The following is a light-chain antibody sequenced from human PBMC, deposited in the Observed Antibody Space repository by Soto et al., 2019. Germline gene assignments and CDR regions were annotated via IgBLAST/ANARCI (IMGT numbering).Light chain of an antibody. Sequence: EIVLTQSPGALSLSPGERATLSCRASQSVSSGYLAWYQQKPGQAPRLLIFATSRRATGIPDRFSGSGSGTDFTLTISRLEPEDVAVYYCQQYGSLPPITFGQGTRLEIK. J-gene: IGKJ5*01. CDR3: QQYGSLPPIT. V-gene: IGKV3-20*01. CDR2: ATS. CDR1: QSVSSGY.